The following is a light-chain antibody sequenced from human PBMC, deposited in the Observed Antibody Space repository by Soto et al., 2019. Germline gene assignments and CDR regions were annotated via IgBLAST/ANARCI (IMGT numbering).Light chain of an antibody. CDR2: GNS. Sequence: VLTQPPSVSGAPGQRVSISCTGSNSNIGAGYDVHWYQQLPGTAPKLLIYGNSNRPSGVPDRFSGSKSGTSASLTITGLQAEDEPDYYCQSYGDSLSGYVFGTGTKVTVL. CDR1: NSNIGAGYD. J-gene: IGLJ1*01. V-gene: IGLV1-40*01. CDR3: QSYGDSLSGYV.